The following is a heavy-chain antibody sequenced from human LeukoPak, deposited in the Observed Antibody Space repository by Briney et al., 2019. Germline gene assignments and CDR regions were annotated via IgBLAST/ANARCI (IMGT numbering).Heavy chain of an antibody. CDR1: GFTLSSYG. CDR3: AKAATVTTSDGWYFDL. J-gene: IGHJ2*01. Sequence: GGSLRLSCAASGFTLSSYGMHWVRQAPGKGLEWVSVISNDGSNKYYADSVKGRFTISRDNSKNTLYLQMNSLRAEDTAVYYCAKAATVTTSDGWYFDLWGRGTLVTVS. CDR2: ISNDGSNK. D-gene: IGHD4-17*01. V-gene: IGHV3-30*18.